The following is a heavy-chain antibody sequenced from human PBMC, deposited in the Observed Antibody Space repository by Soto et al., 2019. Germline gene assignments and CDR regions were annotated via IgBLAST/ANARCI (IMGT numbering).Heavy chain of an antibody. Sequence: EVQLVESGGGLVKPGGSLRLSCVATGFSLSSYSMKWVRQVPGKGLEWVSFISRSSCYIKDADSVKGRFTISKDTAKNSLYLQMNSLRAEDTAVYYCARGWGIGVEKSNYMYVWCTGTTVTVSS. CDR3: ARGWGIGVEKSNYMYV. CDR1: GFSLSSYS. J-gene: IGHJ6*03. V-gene: IGHV3-21*01. D-gene: IGHD3-3*01. CDR2: ISRSSCYI.